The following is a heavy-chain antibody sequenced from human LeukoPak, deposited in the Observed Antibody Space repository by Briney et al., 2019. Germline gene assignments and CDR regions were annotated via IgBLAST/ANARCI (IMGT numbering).Heavy chain of an antibody. CDR1: GFTFSKAW. CDR2: IKSNADDGTT. V-gene: IGHV3-15*01. J-gene: IGHJ4*02. Sequence: GGSLRLSCAASGFTFSKAWMSWVRQAAGKGLERLGRIKSNADDGTTDYAAPMKGRISISRDDSQNALYLQLNSLKTEDTAVYYCSTYRWQYDSSGDDYWGQGTLVTVSS. CDR3: STYRWQYDSSGDDY. D-gene: IGHD3-22*01.